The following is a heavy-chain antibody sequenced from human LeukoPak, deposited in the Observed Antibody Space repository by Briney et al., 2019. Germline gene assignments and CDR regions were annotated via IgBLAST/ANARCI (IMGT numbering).Heavy chain of an antibody. CDR2: INPSGGST. J-gene: IGHJ4*02. CDR3: ARGYYDSRGYLSPLRY. CDR1: GYTFTSYY. Sequence: ASVKVSSKASGYTFTSYYMHWVRQAPGQGLEWMGIINPSGGSTSYAQKFQGRVTMTRDTSTSTVYMELSSLRSEDTAVYYCARGYYDSRGYLSPLRYWGRGILVTVSS. D-gene: IGHD3-22*01. V-gene: IGHV1-46*01.